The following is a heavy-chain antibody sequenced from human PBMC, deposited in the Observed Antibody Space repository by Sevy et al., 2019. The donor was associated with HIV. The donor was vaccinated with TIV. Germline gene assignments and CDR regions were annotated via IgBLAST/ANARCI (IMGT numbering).Heavy chain of an antibody. CDR3: ASPLHYYDSPSAY. Sequence: GGSLRLSCAASGFTFSYYNMNWVRQAPGKGLEWVSSISSGSSYVYHADSVKGRFTISRDNAKNSLYLQMNSLRTEDTAVYCCASPLHYYDSPSAYWGQGTQVTVSS. V-gene: IGHV3-21*01. CDR1: GFTFSYYN. D-gene: IGHD3-22*01. CDR2: ISSGSSYV. J-gene: IGHJ4*02.